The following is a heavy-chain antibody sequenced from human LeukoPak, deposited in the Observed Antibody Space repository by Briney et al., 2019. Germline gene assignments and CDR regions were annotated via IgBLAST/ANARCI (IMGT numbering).Heavy chain of an antibody. V-gene: IGHV3-7*01. CDR1: GFTFSSYW. CDR3: ARGPLLGYYYYYMDV. J-gene: IGHJ6*03. CDR2: IKQDGSEK. Sequence: GGSLRLSCAASGFTFSSYWMSWVRQAPGKGLEWVANIKQDGSEKYYVDSVKGRFTISRDNAKNSLYLQMNSLRAEDTAVYYCARGPLLGYYYYYMDVWGKGTTVTVSS. D-gene: IGHD1-26*01.